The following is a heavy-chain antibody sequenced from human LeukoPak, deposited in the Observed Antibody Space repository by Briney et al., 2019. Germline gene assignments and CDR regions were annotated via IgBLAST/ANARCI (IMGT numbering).Heavy chain of an antibody. V-gene: IGHV4-59*08. Sequence: PSETLSLTCTVSGVSFSRYYWSWIRQSPGKGLEWIGYMYYSGSASYNPSLESRVTISVDTSKNHPSLRLTTVTAADTAVYYCARGGAFRDVVDDDFDFWGQGTLVTVSS. CDR3: ARGGAFRDVVDDDFDF. CDR2: MYYSGSA. D-gene: IGHD3-3*02. CDR1: GVSFSRYY. J-gene: IGHJ4*02.